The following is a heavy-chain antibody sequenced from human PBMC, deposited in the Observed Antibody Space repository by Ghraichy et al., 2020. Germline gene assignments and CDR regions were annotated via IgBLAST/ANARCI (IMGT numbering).Heavy chain of an antibody. CDR1: GFTFSDYD. CDR3: VNQASCGTDCFVDD. J-gene: IGHJ4*02. CDR2: ISYDGSNQ. Sequence: LSLTCAASGFTFSDYDMHWVRQAPGKGLEWVAVISYDGSNQHFADSVKGRFTISRDNSKNTLYLQMNSLRAEDTAVYYCVNQASCGTDCFVDDWGQGTLVTVSS. D-gene: IGHD2-21*02. V-gene: IGHV3-30*18.